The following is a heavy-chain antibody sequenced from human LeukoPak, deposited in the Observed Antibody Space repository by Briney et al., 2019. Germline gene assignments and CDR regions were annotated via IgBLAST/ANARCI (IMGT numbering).Heavy chain of an antibody. Sequence: SGGSLRLSCAASGFTFSSYSMNWVRQAPGKGLEWVAFIRYDGSNKYYADSVKGRFTISRDNSKNTLYLQMNSLRAEDTAVYYCAKDLFRYCSSTSCYELGYWGQGTLVTVSS. CDR2: IRYDGSNK. CDR3: AKDLFRYCSSTSCYELGY. CDR1: GFTFSSYS. J-gene: IGHJ4*02. D-gene: IGHD2-2*01. V-gene: IGHV3-30*02.